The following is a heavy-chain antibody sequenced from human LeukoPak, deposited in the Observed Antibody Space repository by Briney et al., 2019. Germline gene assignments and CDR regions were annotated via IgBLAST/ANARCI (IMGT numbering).Heavy chain of an antibody. CDR2: ISWNSGII. CDR3: AKAPPYYSDSSGYFQH. J-gene: IGHJ1*01. CDR1: GFSFDDSA. V-gene: IGHV3-9*01. D-gene: IGHD3-22*01. Sequence: GRSLRLSCAASGFSFDDSAMHWVRQVLGKGLEWVSGISWNSGIIDYADSVKGRFTISRDNAKNSLYLQMNNLRPDDTAFYYCAKAPPYYSDSSGYFQHWGQGTLVTVSS.